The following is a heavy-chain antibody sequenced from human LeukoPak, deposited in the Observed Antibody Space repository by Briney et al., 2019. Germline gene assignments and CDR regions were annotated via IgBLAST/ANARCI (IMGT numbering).Heavy chain of an antibody. D-gene: IGHD3-3*01. CDR3: ARNRLLRFLEWPWYFDL. CDR2: ISAYNGNT. Sequence: ASVKVSCKASGYTFTSYGISWVRQAPGQGLEWMGWISAYNGNTNYAQKLQGGVTMTTDTSTSTAYMELRSLRSDDTAVYYCARNRLLRFLEWPWYFDLWGRGTLVTVSS. CDR1: GYTFTSYG. V-gene: IGHV1-18*01. J-gene: IGHJ2*01.